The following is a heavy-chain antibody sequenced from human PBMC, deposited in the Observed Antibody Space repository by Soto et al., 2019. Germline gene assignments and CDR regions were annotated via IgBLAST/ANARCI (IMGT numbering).Heavy chain of an antibody. J-gene: IGHJ6*02. CDR3: ARGLRYYGSGSHYGLDV. CDR2: IFHGGST. Sequence: PSETLSLTCAISGAPITWGDYSWNWIRQPPGKGLEWIGYIFHGGSTYYNPSLRSRVTISVDRSRTQFSLKMSSVTAADTAVYYCARGLRYYGSGSHYGLDVWGQGTTVTVS. CDR1: GAPITWGDYS. D-gene: IGHD3-10*01. V-gene: IGHV4-30-2*01.